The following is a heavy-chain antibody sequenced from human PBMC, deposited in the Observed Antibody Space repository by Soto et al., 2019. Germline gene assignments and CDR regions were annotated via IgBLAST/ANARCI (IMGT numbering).Heavy chain of an antibody. D-gene: IGHD1-26*01. Sequence: QIQLVQSGDEVKKPGASVRVSCKASGYIFMNYGMSWVRQAPGQGLEWMGWISGYSGDTNYAQKIQGRVTMSTDTATSTVYMDLRNRGGDDTAVFYCARAPRIVTRETGILDFDYWGQGTLVTVSS. CDR2: ISGYSGDT. CDR1: GYIFMNYG. CDR3: ARAPRIVTRETGILDFDY. J-gene: IGHJ4*02. V-gene: IGHV1-18*01.